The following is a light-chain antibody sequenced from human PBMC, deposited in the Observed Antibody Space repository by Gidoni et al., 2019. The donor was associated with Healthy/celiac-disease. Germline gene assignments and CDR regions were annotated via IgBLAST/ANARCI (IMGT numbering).Light chain of an antibody. CDR2: LGS. V-gene: IGKV2-28*01. J-gene: IGKJ1*01. Sequence: DIVMTQSPHYLPVTPGEPASISCRSSQSLLHSNGYKYLDWYLQKPGQSPQLLIYLGSNRASGVPDRFSGSGSGTDFTLKISRVDAEDVGVYYCMQALQTPSTFGQGTKVEIK. CDR1: QSLLHSNGYKY. CDR3: MQALQTPST.